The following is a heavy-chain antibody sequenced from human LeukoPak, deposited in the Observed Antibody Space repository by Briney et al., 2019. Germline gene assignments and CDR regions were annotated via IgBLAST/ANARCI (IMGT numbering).Heavy chain of an antibody. D-gene: IGHD3-3*01. J-gene: IGHJ4*02. V-gene: IGHV1-2*02. CDR1: GYTFTGYY. Sequence: ASVKVSCKASGYTFTGYYMHWVRQAPGQGLEWMGWINPNSGGTNYAQKFQGRVTMTRDTSISTAYMELSRLRSDDTAVYYCARYFLGYYTPEYWGQGTLVTVSS. CDR2: INPNSGGT. CDR3: ARYFLGYYTPEY.